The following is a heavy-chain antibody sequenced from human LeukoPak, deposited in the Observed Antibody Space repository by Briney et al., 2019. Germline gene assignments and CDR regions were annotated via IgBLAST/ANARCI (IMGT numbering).Heavy chain of an antibody. V-gene: IGHV4-4*07. CDR2: ISTSGTT. CDR1: GDSISSYF. D-gene: IGHD1-26*01. Sequence: SETLSLTCTVSGDSISSYFWSWIRQPAGQGLEWIGRISTSGTTNYNPSLKSRLTMSLDTSKHQFSLNLTSVTAADTAVYYCAREVGSTGRALDIWGLGTVVAVSS. J-gene: IGHJ3*02. CDR3: AREVGSTGRALDI.